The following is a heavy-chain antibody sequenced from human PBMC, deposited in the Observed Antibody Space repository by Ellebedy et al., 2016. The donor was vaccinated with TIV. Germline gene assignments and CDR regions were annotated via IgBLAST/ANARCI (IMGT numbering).Heavy chain of an antibody. J-gene: IGHJ5*02. Sequence: SETLSLTCTVSGGSISRSSYYWGWIRQPPGKGLEWIGSIYHSGSTDYNPSLKSRVTISADTSKNQFSLRLSSATAADTAVYYCARWFGELLYVRWFDPWGQGTLVTVSS. CDR2: IYHSGST. CDR3: ARWFGELLYVRWFDP. V-gene: IGHV4-39*01. CDR1: GGSISRSSYY. D-gene: IGHD3-10*01.